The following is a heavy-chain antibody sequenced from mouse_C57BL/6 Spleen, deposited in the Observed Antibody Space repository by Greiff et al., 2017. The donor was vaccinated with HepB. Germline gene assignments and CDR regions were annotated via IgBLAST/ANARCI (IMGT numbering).Heavy chain of an antibody. V-gene: IGHV1-15*01. CDR2: IDPETGGT. CDR1: GYTFTDYE. J-gene: IGHJ1*03. CDR3: VREWIVASRYFDY. D-gene: IGHD1-1*01. Sequence: QVQLQQSGAELVRPGASVTLSCKASGYTFTDYEMHWVKQTPVHGLEWIGAIDPETGGTAYNQKFKGKAILTADKSSSTAYMELRSLTSEDSAVYSCVREWIVASRYFDYWGTGTTVTVSS.